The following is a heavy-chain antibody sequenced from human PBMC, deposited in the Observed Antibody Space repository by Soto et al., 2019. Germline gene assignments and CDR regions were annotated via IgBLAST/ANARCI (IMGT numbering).Heavy chain of an antibody. D-gene: IGHD5-18*01. CDR1: GYTFTSYY. V-gene: IGHV1-46*03. CDR3: ARDPYTAMAPNRFDY. Sequence: GASVKVSCKASGYTFTSYYLHWVRQAPGQGLEWMGIINPSGGSSSYAQKFQGRVTMTRDTSTSTVYMELSSLRSEDTAVYYCARDPYTAMAPNRFDYWGQGTLVTVS. CDR2: INPSGGSS. J-gene: IGHJ4*02.